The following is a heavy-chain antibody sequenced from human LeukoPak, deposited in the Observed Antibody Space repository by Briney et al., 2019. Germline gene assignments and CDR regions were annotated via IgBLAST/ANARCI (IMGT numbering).Heavy chain of an antibody. V-gene: IGHV4-4*07. Sequence: PSETLSLTCTVSGGSISSYYWSWIRQPAGKGLGWIGRIYTSGSTNYNPSLKSRVTISVDKSKNQFSLKLSSVTAADTAVYYCARGSGSYYGNWFDPWGQGTLVTVSS. CDR3: ARGSGSYYGNWFDP. D-gene: IGHD1-26*01. J-gene: IGHJ5*02. CDR2: IYTSGST. CDR1: GGSISSYY.